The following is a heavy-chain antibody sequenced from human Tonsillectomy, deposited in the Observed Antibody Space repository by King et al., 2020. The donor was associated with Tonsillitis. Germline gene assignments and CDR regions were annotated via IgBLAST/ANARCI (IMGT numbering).Heavy chain of an antibody. CDR1: GFTFGDYA. J-gene: IGHJ3*02. CDR2: IRSKAYGGTI. D-gene: IGHD6-19*01. V-gene: IGHV3-49*03. CDR3: TRGVYSGRYTIACDI. Sequence: VQLVESGGGLVQPGRSLRLSCTPSGFTFGDYAMSWFRQAPGKGLEWVSFIRSKAYGGTIEYAASVKGRFTISRDDSKSIAYLQMNSLTTADTAVYYCTRGVYSGRYTIACDIWGEGTMVAVSS.